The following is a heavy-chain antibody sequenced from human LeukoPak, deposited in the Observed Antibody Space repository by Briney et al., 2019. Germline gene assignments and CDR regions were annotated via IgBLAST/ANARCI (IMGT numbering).Heavy chain of an antibody. Sequence: PSETLSLTCAVYGGSFSGYYWSWIRQPPGKGLEWIGEINHSGSTNYNPSLKSRVTISVDTSKNQFSLKLSSVTAADTAVYYCARSFLGYCSGGSCYPPPHFDYWGQGTLVTVSS. CDR2: INHSGST. CDR1: GGSFSGYY. J-gene: IGHJ4*02. V-gene: IGHV4-34*01. D-gene: IGHD2-15*01. CDR3: ARSFLGYCSGGSCYPPPHFDY.